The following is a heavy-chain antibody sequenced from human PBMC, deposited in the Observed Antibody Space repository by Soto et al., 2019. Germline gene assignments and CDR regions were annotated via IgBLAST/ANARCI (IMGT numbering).Heavy chain of an antibody. Sequence: GGSLRLSCAASGFTFSSYAMSWVRQAPGKGLEWVSAIGGSGVSTYYADSVKGRFTISRDNSKNTLYLQMNSLRAEDTAVYYCARSYGDYVSDFDYWGQGALVTVPS. CDR2: IGGSGVST. J-gene: IGHJ4*02. D-gene: IGHD4-17*01. CDR3: ARSYGDYVSDFDY. V-gene: IGHV3-23*01. CDR1: GFTFSSYA.